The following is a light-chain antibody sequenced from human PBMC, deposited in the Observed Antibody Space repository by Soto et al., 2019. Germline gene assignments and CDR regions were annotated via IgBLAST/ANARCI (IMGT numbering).Light chain of an antibody. Sequence: EIVLTQSPGTLSLSPGERATLSCRASQRVSSSYLAWYQQKAGQAPKLRIYSASSMATGIPDRFSGSGSGTDFTLTISRLEPEDFAVYYCQQYASSPWTFGQGAKVEIK. CDR3: QQYASSPWT. J-gene: IGKJ1*01. V-gene: IGKV3-20*01. CDR2: SAS. CDR1: QRVSSSY.